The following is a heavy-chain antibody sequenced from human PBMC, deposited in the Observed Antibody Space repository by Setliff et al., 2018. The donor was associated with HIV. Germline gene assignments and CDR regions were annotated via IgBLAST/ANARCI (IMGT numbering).Heavy chain of an antibody. Sequence: PGGSLRLSCAASGFSFSSYAMHWVRQAPGKGLEWVAVISHDGSSKYYADSVKGRLTISRDNSKNTLYLQMNSLRAEDTAVFYCARDARYSGYYTGSYDMDVWGQGTTVTVSS. CDR1: GFSFSSYA. CDR2: ISHDGSSK. CDR3: ARDARYSGYYTGSYDMDV. D-gene: IGHD3-3*01. V-gene: IGHV3-30*04. J-gene: IGHJ6*02.